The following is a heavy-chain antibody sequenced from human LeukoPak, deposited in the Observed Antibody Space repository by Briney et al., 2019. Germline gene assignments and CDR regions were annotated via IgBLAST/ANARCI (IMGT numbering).Heavy chain of an antibody. CDR1: GYTFTGYY. D-gene: IGHD1-26*01. Sequence: ASVKVSCKASGYTFTGYYMHWVRQAPGQGLEWMGWINPNSGGTNYAQKFQGRVTMTRDTSISTAYMELSRLRSDDTAVYYCARDAGIYRPFDYWGQGTLVTVSS. CDR2: INPNSGGT. V-gene: IGHV1-2*02. J-gene: IGHJ4*02. CDR3: ARDAGIYRPFDY.